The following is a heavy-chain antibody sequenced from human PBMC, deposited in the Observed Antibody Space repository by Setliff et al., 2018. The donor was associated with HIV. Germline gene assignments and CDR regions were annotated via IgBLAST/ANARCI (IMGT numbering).Heavy chain of an antibody. CDR1: GFTFGSYS. CDR2: ISSSSSTI. D-gene: IGHD3-22*01. V-gene: IGHV3-48*01. Sequence: GGSLRLSCAASGFTFGSYSMNWVRQAPGKGLEWVSYISSSSSTIYYADSVKGRFTISRDNAKNSLYLQMNSLRAEDTAVYYCARGDSSGYYYVRGDAFDIWGQGTMVTVSS. J-gene: IGHJ3*02. CDR3: ARGDSSGYYYVRGDAFDI.